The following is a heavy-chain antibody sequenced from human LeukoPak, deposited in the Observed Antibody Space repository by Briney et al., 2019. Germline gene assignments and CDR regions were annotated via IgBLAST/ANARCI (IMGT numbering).Heavy chain of an antibody. CDR2: ISAYNGNT. V-gene: IGHV1-18*01. CDR1: GYTFTSYG. J-gene: IGHJ3*02. D-gene: IGHD4-17*01. CDR3: ARLRDYGDYYDAFDI. Sequence: ASVKFSCKASGYTFTSYGISWVRQAPGQGLEWMGWISAYNGNTNYAQKLQGRVTMTTDTSTSTAYMELRSLRSDDTAVYYCARLRDYGDYYDAFDIWGQGTMVTVSS.